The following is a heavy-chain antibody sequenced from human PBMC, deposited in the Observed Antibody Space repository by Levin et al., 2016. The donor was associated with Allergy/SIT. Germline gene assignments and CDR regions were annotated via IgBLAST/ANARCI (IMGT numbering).Heavy chain of an antibody. CDR3: AKDSTSWLDAFDI. CDR2: ISWNSGSI. CDR1: GFTFDDYA. D-gene: IGHD2-2*01. J-gene: IGHJ3*02. Sequence: SLRLSCAASGFTFDDYAMHWVRQAPGKGLEWVSGISWNSGSIGYADSVKGRFTISRDNAKNSLYLQMNSLRAEDTALYYCAKDSTSWLDAFDIWGQGTMVTVSS. V-gene: IGHV3-9*01.